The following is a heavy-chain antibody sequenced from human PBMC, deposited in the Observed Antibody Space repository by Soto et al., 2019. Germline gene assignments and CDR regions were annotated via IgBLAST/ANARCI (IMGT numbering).Heavy chain of an antibody. Sequence: AASVKVSCKASGGTFSSYAISWVRQAPGQGLEWMGGIIPIFGTANYAQKFQGRVTITADESTSTAYMELSSLRSEDTAVYYCARAKRGYSYGYSPGAFDIWGQGTMVTVSS. CDR2: IIPIFGTA. J-gene: IGHJ3*02. D-gene: IGHD5-18*01. V-gene: IGHV1-69*13. CDR3: ARAKRGYSYGYSPGAFDI. CDR1: GGTFSSYA.